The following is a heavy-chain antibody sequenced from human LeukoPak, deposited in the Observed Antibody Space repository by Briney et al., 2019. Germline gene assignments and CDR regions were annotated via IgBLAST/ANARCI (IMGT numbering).Heavy chain of an antibody. J-gene: IGHJ4*02. CDR3: ARDLSSTSNWELDY. V-gene: IGHV1-2*06. D-gene: IGHD7-27*01. CDR1: GYTFIHYF. CDR2: INSNIGGT. Sequence: ASVKVSCKASGYTFIHYFIHWVRQAPGQGLEWMGRINSNIGGTEYTQKFQGRVTMTRDTSITTVYMELSSLTSDDSAVYYCARDLSSTSNWELDYWGQGTLVTVSS.